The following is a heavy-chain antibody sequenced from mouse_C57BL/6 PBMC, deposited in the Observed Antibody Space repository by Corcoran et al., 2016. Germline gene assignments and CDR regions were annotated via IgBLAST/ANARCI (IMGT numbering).Heavy chain of an antibody. V-gene: IGHV9-3*01. D-gene: IGHD1-2*01. J-gene: IGHJ3*01. CDR1: GYTFTPYG. CDR3: ADHYDGFAY. CDR2: INTYSGVP. Sequence: IQLVQSGPELKKPGETVKISCKASGYTFTPYGMSWVKQAPGKGLKWMGWINTYSGVPTYADDFTGRFAFYLETSASTAYLQINNLKNEDPASYFCADHYDGFAYWGQGTLVTVSA.